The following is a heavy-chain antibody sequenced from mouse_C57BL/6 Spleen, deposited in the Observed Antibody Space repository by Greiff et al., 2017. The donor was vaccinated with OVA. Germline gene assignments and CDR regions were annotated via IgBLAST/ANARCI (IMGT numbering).Heavy chain of an antibody. CDR3: TYGNYWYFDV. CDR2: IYPATGGT. CDR1: GYTFPDFE. V-gene: IGHV1-15*01. Sequence: VQLQQSGAELVRPGASVTLSCQASGYTFPDFEMHWVKQTPVHGLEWIGAIYPATGGTADNQKFKGKAILTADKSSSTAYMELRSLTAEDSAVYYCTYGNYWYFDVWGTGTTVTVSS. J-gene: IGHJ1*03. D-gene: IGHD2-10*02.